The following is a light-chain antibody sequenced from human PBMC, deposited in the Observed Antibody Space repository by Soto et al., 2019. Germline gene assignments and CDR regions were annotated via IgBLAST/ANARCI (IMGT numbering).Light chain of an antibody. CDR2: GAS. CDR3: QQYGSSPGT. V-gene: IGKV3-20*01. J-gene: IGKJ2*02. Sequence: EIVLTQSPGTLSLSPGERATLSCRASQSVSSSYLAWYQQKSGQAPRLLIYGASSRATGIPDRFSGSGSGTDFTLTISRLEPEDFAVYYCQQYGSSPGTFGQGTKREI. CDR1: QSVSSSY.